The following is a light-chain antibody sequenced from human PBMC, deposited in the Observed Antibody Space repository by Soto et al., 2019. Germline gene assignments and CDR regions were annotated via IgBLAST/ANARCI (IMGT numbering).Light chain of an antibody. CDR1: SSDVGAYKY. V-gene: IGLV2-8*01. CDR3: SSYAGSKNVV. Sequence: QSALTQPPSASGSPGQSVTISCTGTSSDVGAYKYVSWYQQHPGKAPKLMIYEVSKRPSGVPDRFSGSKSGNTASLTVSGLQAEDEADYYCSSYAGSKNVVFGGGTKLTVL. J-gene: IGLJ2*01. CDR2: EVS.